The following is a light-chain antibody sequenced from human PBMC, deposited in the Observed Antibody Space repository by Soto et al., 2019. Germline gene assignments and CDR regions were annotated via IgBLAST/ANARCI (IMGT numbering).Light chain of an antibody. J-gene: IGLJ3*02. CDR2: RNN. V-gene: IGLV1-47*01. Sequence: QAVVTQPPSASGTPGQRVTISCSGSSSNIGGNYVYWYQQLPGTAPKLLIYRNNQRPSGVPDRFSGSKSGTSASLAISGLRSEDEADYCCAAWDDSLRGWVFGGGTKVTVL. CDR3: AAWDDSLRGWV. CDR1: SSNIGGNY.